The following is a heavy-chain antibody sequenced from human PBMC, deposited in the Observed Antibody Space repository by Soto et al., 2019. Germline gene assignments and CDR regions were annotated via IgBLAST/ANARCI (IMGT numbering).Heavy chain of an antibody. CDR3: ATSTVAYWYFDL. CDR2: ISYDGSNK. CDR1: GFTFSSYG. J-gene: IGHJ2*01. Sequence: QVQLVESGGGVVQPGRSLRLSCAASGFTFSSYGMHWVRQAPGKGLEWVAVISYDGSNKYYADSVKCRFTISRDNSKNPLYLQMNSLSAEVTAVYYWATSTVAYWYFDLCGRGTLVTVSS. V-gene: IGHV3-30*03. D-gene: IGHD4-17*01.